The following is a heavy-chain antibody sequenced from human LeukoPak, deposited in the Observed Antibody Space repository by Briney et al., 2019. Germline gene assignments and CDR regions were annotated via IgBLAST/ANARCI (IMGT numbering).Heavy chain of an antibody. CDR3: ARGIVSLDW. D-gene: IGHD3-16*02. CDR1: GFTFSSYW. CDR2: IKHDASEK. V-gene: IGHV3-7*01. J-gene: IGHJ4*02. Sequence: GGSLRLSCAASGFTFSSYWMAWVRQTPGKGLEWVANIKHDASEKYYVDSVKGRFTISRDNAQNSLYLQMNSLRAEDTAVYYCARGIVSLDWWGQGTLVTVSS.